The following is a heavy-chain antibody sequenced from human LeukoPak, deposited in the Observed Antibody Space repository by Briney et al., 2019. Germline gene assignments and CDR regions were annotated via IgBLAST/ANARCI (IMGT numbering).Heavy chain of an antibody. CDR3: ASKKYYDFWSGYLDAFDI. CDR1: GGSISSGSYY. Sequence: SSETLSLTCTVSGGSISSGSYYWSWIRQPPGKGLEWIGEINHSGSTNYNPSLKSRVTISVDTSKNQFSLKLSSVTAADTAVYYCASKKYYDFWSGYLDAFDIWGQGTMVTVSS. D-gene: IGHD3-3*01. V-gene: IGHV4-39*07. CDR2: INHSGST. J-gene: IGHJ3*02.